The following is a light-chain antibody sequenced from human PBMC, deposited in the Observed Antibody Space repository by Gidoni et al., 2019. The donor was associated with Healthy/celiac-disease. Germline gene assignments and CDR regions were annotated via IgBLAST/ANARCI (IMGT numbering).Light chain of an antibody. V-gene: IGKV3-20*01. CDR3: QQYGSSLWT. CDR1: QSVSSSY. J-gene: IGKJ1*01. CDR2: GAS. Sequence: IVLTQSPGSLYLSPGERATLSCRASQSVSSSYLAWYQQKPGQAPRLLIYGASSRDTGIPDRFSGSGSGTDFTLTISRLEPEDFAVYYCQQYGSSLWTFGQGTKVEIK.